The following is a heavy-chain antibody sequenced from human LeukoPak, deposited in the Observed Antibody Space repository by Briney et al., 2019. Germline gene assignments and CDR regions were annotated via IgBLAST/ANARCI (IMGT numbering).Heavy chain of an antibody. J-gene: IGHJ4*02. CDR3: AGGGRRYSYGRLFDY. Sequence: PSGTLSLTCAVSGGSISSSNWWSWVRQPPGKGLEWIGEIYHSGSTNYNPSLKSRVTISVDKSKNQFSLKLSSVTAADTAVYYCAGGGRRYSYGRLFDYWGQGTLVTVSS. CDR2: IYHSGST. V-gene: IGHV4-4*02. D-gene: IGHD5-18*01. CDR1: GGSISSSNW.